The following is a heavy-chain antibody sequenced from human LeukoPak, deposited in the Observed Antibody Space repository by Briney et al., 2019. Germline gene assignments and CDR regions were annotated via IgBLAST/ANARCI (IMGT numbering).Heavy chain of an antibody. J-gene: IGHJ6*03. Sequence: PSETLSLTCAVSGYSISNGYYWVWIRQPPGKGLEWIGSLYHGDSVYYTTALESHVSMSVDTSKNQFSLKLSFVTAADTAVYYCARQHDSYYYYYIDVWGSGSTVTVSS. V-gene: IGHV4-38-2*01. CDR1: GYSISNGYY. CDR3: ARQHDSYYYYYIDV. CDR2: LYHGDSV.